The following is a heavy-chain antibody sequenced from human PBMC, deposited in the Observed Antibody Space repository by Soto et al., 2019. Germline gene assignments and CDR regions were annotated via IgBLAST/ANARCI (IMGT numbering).Heavy chain of an antibody. CDR3: ARSAILVVPAAMYFDY. CDR2: IYYSGSP. CDR1: GGSISSGGYY. V-gene: IGHV4-31*03. Sequence: QVQLQESGPGLVKPSQTLSLTCTVTVSGGSISSGGYYWSWMRQHPGKGLEWIGYIYYSGSPSYNPSLKSRVTISVDTSKNQFSLKLSSVTAADTAVYYCARSAILVVPAAMYFDYWGQGTLVTVSS. J-gene: IGHJ4*02. D-gene: IGHD2-2*01.